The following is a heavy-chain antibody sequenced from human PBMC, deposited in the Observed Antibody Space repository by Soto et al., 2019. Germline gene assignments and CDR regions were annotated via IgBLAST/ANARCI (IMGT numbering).Heavy chain of an antibody. CDR3: ARVPLGRWGFDP. V-gene: IGHV4-30-4*01. J-gene: IGHJ5*02. CDR2: IYYSGST. D-gene: IGHD4-17*01. Sequence: QVQLQESGPGLVKPSQTLSLTCTVSGGSISSGDYYWSWIRQPPGKGLEWIGYIYYSGSTYYNPSLKSRXXLXVXPSKDQFSLKLSSVTAADTAVYYCARVPLGRWGFDPWGQGTLVTVSS. CDR1: GGSISSGDYY.